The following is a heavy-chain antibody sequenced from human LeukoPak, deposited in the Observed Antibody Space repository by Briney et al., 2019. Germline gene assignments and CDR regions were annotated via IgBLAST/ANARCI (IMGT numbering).Heavy chain of an antibody. CDR3: ARSSGNYLGYYFDY. J-gene: IGHJ4*02. CDR2: INPNSGGT. V-gene: IGHV1-2*02. CDR1: GYTFTGYY. Sequence: GASVKVSCKASGYTFTGYYMHWVRQAPGQGLEWMGWINPNSGGTNYAQKFQCRVTMTRDTSINTAYMELSSLRSDDTAVYYCARSSGNYLGYYFDYWGQGTLVTVSS. D-gene: IGHD1-26*01.